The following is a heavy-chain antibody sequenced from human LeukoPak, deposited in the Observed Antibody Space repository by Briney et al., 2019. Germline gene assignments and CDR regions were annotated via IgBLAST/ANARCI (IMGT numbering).Heavy chain of an antibody. D-gene: IGHD2-15*01. Sequence: PGGSLRLSCAASGFTFSSYSMNWVRQAPGKGLEWVSSISSSSSYIYYADAVKGRFTISRDKAKNSLYLQMNSLRAEDTAVYYCARGLGYCSGGSCFGHYYYYMDVWGKGTTVTISS. CDR2: ISSSSSYI. CDR3: ARGLGYCSGGSCFGHYYYYMDV. V-gene: IGHV3-21*01. J-gene: IGHJ6*03. CDR1: GFTFSSYS.